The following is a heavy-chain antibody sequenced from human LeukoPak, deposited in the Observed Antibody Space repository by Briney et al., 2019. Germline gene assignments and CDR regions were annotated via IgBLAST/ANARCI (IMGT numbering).Heavy chain of an antibody. CDR1: GFTFSSYG. J-gene: IGHJ4*02. CDR2: ISYDGSNK. D-gene: IGHD5/OR15-5a*01. V-gene: IGHV3-30*18. Sequence: GGSLRLSCAASGFTFSSYGMHWVRQAPGKGLEWVAVISYDGSNKYYADSVKGRFTISRDNSKNTLYLQMNSLRAEDTAVYYCAKGLDRFDYWGQGTLVTVSS. CDR3: AKGLDRFDY.